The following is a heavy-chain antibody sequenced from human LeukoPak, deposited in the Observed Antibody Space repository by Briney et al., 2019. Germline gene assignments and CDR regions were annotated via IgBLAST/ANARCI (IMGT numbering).Heavy chain of an antibody. CDR2: IYYSGST. CDR1: GGSISSYY. J-gene: IGHJ4*02. D-gene: IGHD6-13*01. CDR3: ARAAGGSLPYFDY. Sequence: SETLSLTCTVSGGSISSYYWSWIRQPPGKGLEGIGYIYYSGSTNYNPSLKSRVTISVDTSKNQFSLKLSSVTAADTAVYYCARAAGGSLPYFDYWGQGTLVTVSS. V-gene: IGHV4-59*01.